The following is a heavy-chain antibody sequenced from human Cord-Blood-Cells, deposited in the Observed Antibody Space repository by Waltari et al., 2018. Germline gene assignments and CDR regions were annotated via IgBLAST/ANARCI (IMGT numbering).Heavy chain of an antibody. V-gene: IGHV3-30*18. J-gene: IGHJ4*02. CDR1: GFPFRRSG. Sequence: VPLVASGGGVVPPGRSLRLSCAASGFPFRRSGLHWVRPAPGKGLEGVGVISYEGSNKYCADSRKGLLTSASDKAENTLERKRNSRSAEDTAGEDGAKEGNGDGDDGGQGTLVT. CDR2: ISYEGSNK. CDR3: AKEGNGDGDD. D-gene: IGHD1-1*01.